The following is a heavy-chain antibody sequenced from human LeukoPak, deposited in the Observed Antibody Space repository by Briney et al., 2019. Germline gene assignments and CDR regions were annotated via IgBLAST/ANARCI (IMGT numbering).Heavy chain of an antibody. CDR1: GFTFSSNA. J-gene: IGHJ4*02. CDR2: ISGTGVNT. Sequence: GGSLRLSCAASGFTFSSNAMNWVRQAPGKGLEWVSVISGTGVNTYYADSVKGWFSISRDNSKNTLYLQMNSLRAEDTALYFCARDRGFLRYFDYWGQGTLVTVSS. V-gene: IGHV3-23*01. CDR3: ARDRGFLRYFDY. D-gene: IGHD3-10*01.